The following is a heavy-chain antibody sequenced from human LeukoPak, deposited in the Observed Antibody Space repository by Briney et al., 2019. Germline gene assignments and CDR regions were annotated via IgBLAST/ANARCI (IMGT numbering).Heavy chain of an antibody. J-gene: IGHJ3*02. CDR2: INPNSGGT. Sequence: ASVTVSFTASGYTFTVYYMHWVRQAPGQGLEWMGRINPNSGGTNYAQKFQGRVTMTRDTSISTAYMELSRLRSDDTAVYYCARGLTGDAFDIWGQGTMVTVSS. CDR3: ARGLTGDAFDI. D-gene: IGHD7-27*01. CDR1: GYTFTVYY. V-gene: IGHV1-2*06.